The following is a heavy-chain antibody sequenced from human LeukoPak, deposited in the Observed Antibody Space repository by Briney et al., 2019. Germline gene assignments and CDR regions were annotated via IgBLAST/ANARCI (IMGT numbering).Heavy chain of an antibody. J-gene: IGHJ4*02. Sequence: GGSLRLSCAASGFTFSSYAMHCVRQAPGKGLEWVAVISYDGSNKYYADSVKGRFTISRDNSKTTLYLQMNSLRAEDTAVYYCAREGVVATIPGIFDYWGQGTLVTVSS. CDR3: AREGVVATIPGIFDY. CDR1: GFTFSSYA. V-gene: IGHV3-30*04. D-gene: IGHD5-12*01. CDR2: ISYDGSNK.